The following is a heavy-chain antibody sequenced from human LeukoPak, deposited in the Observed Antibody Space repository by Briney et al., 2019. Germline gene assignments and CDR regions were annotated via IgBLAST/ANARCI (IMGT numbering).Heavy chain of an antibody. V-gene: IGHV4-61*02. CDR3: ASGKAYCSSTSCYLDAFDI. Sequence: SETLSLTCTVSGGSISSGSYYWSWIRQPAGKGLEWIGRIYTSVSTNYNPSLKSRVTISVDTSNNQFSLKLSSVTAADTAVYYCASGKAYCSSTSCYLDAFDIWGQGTMVTVSS. CDR2: IYTSVST. J-gene: IGHJ3*02. CDR1: GGSISSGSYY. D-gene: IGHD2-2*01.